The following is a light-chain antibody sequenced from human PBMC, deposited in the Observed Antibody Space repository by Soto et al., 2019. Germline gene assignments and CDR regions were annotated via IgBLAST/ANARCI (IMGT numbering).Light chain of an antibody. V-gene: IGLV2-14*01. J-gene: IGLJ3*02. CDR2: ELT. CDR1: INDIGGYNY. CDR3: SSYTTSGTVV. Sequence: QSALTQPASVSGSPGQSITLSCIGTINDIGGYNYVSWYRQYPGKAPKLMIYELTNRAPGVSDRFSGSRSGNTASLTISALQADDEADYYCSSYTTSGTVVFGGGTKLTVL.